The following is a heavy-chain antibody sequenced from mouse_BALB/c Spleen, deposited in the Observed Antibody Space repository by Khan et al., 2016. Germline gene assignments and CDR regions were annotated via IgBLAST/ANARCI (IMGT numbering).Heavy chain of an antibody. CDR3: SRGSGSYEGAMDY. V-gene: IGHV3-2*02. CDR2: LSFSGST. CDR1: GYSITSDYA. Sequence: QLEESGPGLVKPSQSLSLTCTVTGYSITSDYAWNWIRQFPGNKLEWMGYLSFSGSTSYNPSLKSRFSLTRDTAKNQFFLQLNSVTTEDTATSYCSRGSGSYEGAMDYWGQGTSVTVSS. D-gene: IGHD1-1*02. J-gene: IGHJ4*01.